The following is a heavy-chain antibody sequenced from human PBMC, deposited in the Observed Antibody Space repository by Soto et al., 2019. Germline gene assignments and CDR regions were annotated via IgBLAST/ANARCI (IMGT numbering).Heavy chain of an antibody. CDR2: ISSSSSYI. J-gene: IGHJ4*02. V-gene: IGHV3-21*01. CDR3: ARDLYDSSGYYYGEGY. Sequence: PGGSLRLSCAASGFTFSSYSMNWVRQAPGKGLEWVSSISSSSSYIYYADSVKGRFTISRDNAKNSLYLQMNSLRAEDTAVYYCARDLYDSSGYYYGEGYWGQGTLVTVSS. D-gene: IGHD3-22*01. CDR1: GFTFSSYS.